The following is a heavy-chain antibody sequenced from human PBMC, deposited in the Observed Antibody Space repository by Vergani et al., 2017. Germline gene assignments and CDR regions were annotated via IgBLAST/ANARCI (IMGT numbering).Heavy chain of an antibody. CDR2: ISSTGTTI. Sequence: QVQLVESGGGLVKPGGSLRLSCAASGFTFSDYYMNWIRQAPGKGLEWVSYISSTGTTIYYADSVKGRFTISRDNTKNSLYLQMNSLRAEYTGVYYCAVDQYYLGSGNYPYFDYYDLDVWVQGTAVTVAS. CDR3: AVDQYYLGSGNYPYFDYYDLDV. CDR1: GFTFSDYY. V-gene: IGHV3-11*04. D-gene: IGHD3-10*01. J-gene: IGHJ6*02.